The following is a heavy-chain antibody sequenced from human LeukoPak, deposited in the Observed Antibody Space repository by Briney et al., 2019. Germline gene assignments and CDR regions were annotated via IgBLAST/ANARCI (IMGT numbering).Heavy chain of an antibody. V-gene: IGHV3-23*01. D-gene: IGHD3-16*01. CDR3: AREVGDGGFDY. CDR1: GFTFSSYA. Sequence: GVLRLSCAASGFTFSSYAMSWVRQAPGKGLEWVSATSGSGGSTYYADSVKGRFTISRDNVKNSLYLQMNSLRAEDTAVYYCAREVGDGGFDYWGQGTLVTVSS. CDR2: TSGSGGST. J-gene: IGHJ4*02.